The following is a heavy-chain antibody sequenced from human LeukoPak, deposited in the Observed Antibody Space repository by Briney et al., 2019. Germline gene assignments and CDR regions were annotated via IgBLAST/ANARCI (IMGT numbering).Heavy chain of an antibody. D-gene: IGHD3-10*01. V-gene: IGHV4-59*01. J-gene: IGHJ4*02. CDR1: GGSISSYY. CDR2: IHYSGST. Sequence: PSETLSLTCTVSGGSISSYYWSWIRQPPGKGLEWIGYIHYSGSTNYNPSLKSRVTISVDTSKNQFSLKLSSVTAADMAVYYCAREEDADGSGRGIDYWGQGTLVTVSS. CDR3: AREEDADGSGRGIDY.